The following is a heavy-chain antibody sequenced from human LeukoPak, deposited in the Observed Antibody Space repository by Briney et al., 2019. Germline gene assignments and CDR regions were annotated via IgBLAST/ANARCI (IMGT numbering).Heavy chain of an antibody. CDR1: GFPFSFYE. V-gene: IGHV3-48*03. CDR2: IGASGTTK. Sequence: GGSLRLSCAVSGFPFSFYEMNWVRQAPGKGLEWDSNIGASGTTKYYADSVKGRFSISRDNAKTSLYLQMNSLRVDDTAVYYCALLAVASDFDYWGQGALVTVSS. J-gene: IGHJ4*02. D-gene: IGHD6-19*01. CDR3: ALLAVASDFDY.